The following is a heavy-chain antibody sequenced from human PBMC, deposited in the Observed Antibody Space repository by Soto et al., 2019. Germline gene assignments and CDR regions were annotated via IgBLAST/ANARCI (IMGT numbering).Heavy chain of an antibody. CDR1: GDSISSNIYY. V-gene: IGHV4-39*01. CDR2: IFYSGTT. D-gene: IGHD1-1*01. CDR3: ARRSGGTGTNDF. J-gene: IGHJ4*02. Sequence: QLQLQESGPGLVKPSETLSLTCTVSGDSISSNIYYWGWIRQPPGKGLEWIGSIFYSGTTYYNPSLQSRVTISVDMSKNQFSLNLSSVTAADTAVYYCARRSGGTGTNDFWGQGTLVTVSS.